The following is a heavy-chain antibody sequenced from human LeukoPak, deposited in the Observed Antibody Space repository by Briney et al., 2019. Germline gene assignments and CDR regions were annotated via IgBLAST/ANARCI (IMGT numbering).Heavy chain of an antibody. D-gene: IGHD1-26*01. Sequence: SQTLSLTCAISGDSLSSNIAAWQWTTQSPSRALEWLGRTYYRSKWYNDYAVSVKSRITINPDTSKNQFSLQLNSVTPEDTAVYYCARDRVGYPSHYYGMDVWGQGTTVTVSS. J-gene: IGHJ6*02. V-gene: IGHV6-1*01. CDR1: GDSLSSNIAA. CDR2: TYYRSKWYN. CDR3: ARDRVGYPSHYYGMDV.